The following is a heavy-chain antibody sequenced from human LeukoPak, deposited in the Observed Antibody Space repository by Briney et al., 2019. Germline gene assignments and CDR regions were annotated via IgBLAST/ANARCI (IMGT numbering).Heavy chain of an antibody. CDR3: ARDLGYCTNGVCSYYYGMDV. CDR2: IIPIFGTA. CDR1: GGTFSSYA. V-gene: IGHV1-69*13. Sequence: VRVSCKASGGTFSSYAISWVRQAPGQGLEWMGGIIPIFGTANYAQKFQGRVTITADESTSTAYMELSSLRSEDTAVYYCARDLGYCTNGVCSYYYGMDVWGQGTTVTVSS. J-gene: IGHJ6*02. D-gene: IGHD2-8*01.